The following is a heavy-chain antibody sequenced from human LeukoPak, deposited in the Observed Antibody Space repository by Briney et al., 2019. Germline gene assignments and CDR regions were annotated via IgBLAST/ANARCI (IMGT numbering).Heavy chain of an antibody. J-gene: IGHJ5*02. CDR1: GYSFTSYW. CDR2: IYPGDSDT. CDR3: ARINYDFWSGYLYWFDP. V-gene: IGHV5-51*01. D-gene: IGHD3-3*01. Sequence: GESLQISCKGSGYSFTSYWIGWVRQMPGKGLEWMGIIYPGDSDTRYSPSSQGQVTISADKSISTAYLQWSSLKASDTAMYYCARINYDFWSGYLYWFDPWGQGTLVTVSS.